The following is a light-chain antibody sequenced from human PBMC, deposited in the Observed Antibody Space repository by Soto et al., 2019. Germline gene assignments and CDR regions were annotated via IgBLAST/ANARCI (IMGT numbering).Light chain of an antibody. V-gene: IGLV2-14*01. J-gene: IGLJ2*01. CDR1: SSDVGGYNF. CDR3: SSYAGGNNFHVV. Sequence: QSALTQPASVSGSPGQSITISCTGTSSDVGGYNFVSWYQQHPGKAPKLMIFEVNNRPSGVSNRFSGSKSGNTASLTVSGLQAEDEADYYCSSYAGGNNFHVVFGGGTKLTVL. CDR2: EVN.